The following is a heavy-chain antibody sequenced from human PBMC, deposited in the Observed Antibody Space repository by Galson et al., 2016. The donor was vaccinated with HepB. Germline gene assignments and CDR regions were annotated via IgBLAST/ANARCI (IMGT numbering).Heavy chain of an antibody. D-gene: IGHD2-15*01. CDR1: GYTFISYD. CDR3: ARVGYCSGGGCYALQKHYHYNWFHP. V-gene: IGHV1-8*01. J-gene: IGHJ5*02. CDR2: MNPDTGNT. Sequence: SVTVSCKASGYTFISYDVNWVRQATGQGLEWMGWMNPDTGNTGYAQKFQGRVTMTRNTSINTAYKELSSLTSEDTAVYYCARVGYCSGGGCYALQKHYHYNWFHPWGQETLVTVSS.